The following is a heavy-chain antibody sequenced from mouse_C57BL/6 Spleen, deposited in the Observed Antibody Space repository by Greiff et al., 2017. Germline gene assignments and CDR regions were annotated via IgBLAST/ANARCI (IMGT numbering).Heavy chain of an antibody. CDR3: AREEAAIVAVRAMDY. CDR2: INPGSGGT. D-gene: IGHD2-5*01. V-gene: IGHV1-54*01. CDR1: GYAFTNYL. Sequence: QVQLQQSGAELVRPGTSVKVSCKASGYAFTNYLIEWVKQRPGQGLEWIGVINPGSGGTNYTEKFKGKATLTADKSSSTAYMQLSSLTSEDSAVYVCAREEAAIVAVRAMDYWGQGTSVTVSS. J-gene: IGHJ4*01.